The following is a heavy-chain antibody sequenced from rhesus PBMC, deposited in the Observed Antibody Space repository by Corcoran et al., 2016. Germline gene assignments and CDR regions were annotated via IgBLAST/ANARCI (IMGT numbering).Heavy chain of an antibody. D-gene: IGHD6-37*01. J-gene: IGHJ3*01. CDR2: IGGSSGST. Sequence: QVQLQESGPGLVKPSETLSLTCAVSGGSISGYYWNWIRQPPGKGLEWIGYIGGSSGSTYTHPSLKSRVTISTDTSKNQFSLKLSSVTAADTAVYYCATPPRIAVAGLNAFDFWGQGLRVTVSS. V-gene: IGHV4-165*02. CDR1: GGSISGYY. CDR3: ATPPRIAVAGLNAFDF.